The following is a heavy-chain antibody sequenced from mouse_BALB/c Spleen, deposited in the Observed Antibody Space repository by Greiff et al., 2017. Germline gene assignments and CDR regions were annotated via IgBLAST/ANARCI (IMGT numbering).Heavy chain of an antibody. CDR3: ARWETTVVAKGYFDY. CDR2: ISYSGST. J-gene: IGHJ2*01. V-gene: IGHV3-2*02. CDR1: GYSITSDYA. D-gene: IGHD1-1*01. Sequence: VQLQQSGPGLVKPSQSLSLTCTVTGYSITSDYAWNWIRQFPGNKLEWMGYISYSGSTSYNPSLKSRISITRDTSKNQFFLQLNSVTTEDTATYYCARWETTVVAKGYFDYWGQGTTLTVSS.